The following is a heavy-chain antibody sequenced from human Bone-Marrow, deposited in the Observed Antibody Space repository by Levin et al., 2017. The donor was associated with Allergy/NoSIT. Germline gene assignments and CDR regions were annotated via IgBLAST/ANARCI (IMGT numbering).Heavy chain of an antibody. CDR2: ISSSSSYR. V-gene: IGHV3-11*05. D-gene: IGHD2/OR15-2a*01. Sequence: PGGSLRLSCAASGFTFSDYYMTWIRQAPGKGLEWVSYISSSSSYRKYADSVKGRFTISRDNAKNSLYLQMNSLRAEDTAVYYCARDQDRSFLFDYWGQGTLVTVSS. J-gene: IGHJ4*02. CDR3: ARDQDRSFLFDY. CDR1: GFTFSDYY.